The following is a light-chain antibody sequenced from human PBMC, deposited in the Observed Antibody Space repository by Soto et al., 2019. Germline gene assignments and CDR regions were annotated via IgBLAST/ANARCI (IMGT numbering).Light chain of an antibody. CDR3: QQYDSSPKT. J-gene: IGKJ1*01. Sequence: EIVLTQSPGTLSLSPGERATLSCRASQSVSSSYLAWYQQKPGQGPRLLIYGASSRATGTPDRFSGSGSGTDFTLTINRLEPEDFAVYYCQQYDSSPKTFGQGTKVDIK. V-gene: IGKV3-20*01. CDR1: QSVSSSY. CDR2: GAS.